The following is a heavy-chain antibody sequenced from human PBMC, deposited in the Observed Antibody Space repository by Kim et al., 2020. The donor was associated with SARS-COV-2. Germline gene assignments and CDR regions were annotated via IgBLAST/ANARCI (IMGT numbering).Heavy chain of an antibody. J-gene: IGHJ4*02. Sequence: SETLSLTCAVYGGSFSGYYWSWIRKPPGKGLEWIGEINHSGSTNYNPSLKSRVTISVDTSKNQFSLKLSSVTAADTAVYYCANNWGPGNWGQGTLVTVSS. D-gene: IGHD1-1*01. CDR2: INHSGST. CDR1: GGSFSGYY. CDR3: ANNWGPGN. V-gene: IGHV4-34*01.